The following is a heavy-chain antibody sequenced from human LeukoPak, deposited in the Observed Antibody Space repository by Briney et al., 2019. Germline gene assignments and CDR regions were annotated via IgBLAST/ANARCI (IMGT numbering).Heavy chain of an antibody. D-gene: IGHD2-2*01. CDR2: INGSGGRI. V-gene: IGHV3-23*01. Sequence: GGSLRLSCAASGFTFSSYAMGWVRQAPGKGLEWVSAINGSGGRIYYADSVKGRFTISRDNSKSTLYLQMNSLRAEDTAVYYCAKGGYQFDYWGQGTLVTVSS. CDR3: AKGGYQFDY. J-gene: IGHJ4*02. CDR1: GFTFSSYA.